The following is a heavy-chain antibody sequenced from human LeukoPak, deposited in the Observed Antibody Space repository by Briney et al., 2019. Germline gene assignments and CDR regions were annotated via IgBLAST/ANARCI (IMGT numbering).Heavy chain of an antibody. J-gene: IGHJ4*02. CDR3: ARDFMYSSSCAGC. CDR1: GFTFSSYG. V-gene: IGHV3-30*02. CDR2: IRYDGSNK. D-gene: IGHD6-13*01. Sequence: PGGSLRLSCAVSGFTFSSYGMHWVRQAPGKGLEWVAFIRYDGSNKYYADSVKGRFTIFRDNSKNTLYLQMNSLRAEDTAVYYCARDFMYSSSCAGCWGQGTLATVSS.